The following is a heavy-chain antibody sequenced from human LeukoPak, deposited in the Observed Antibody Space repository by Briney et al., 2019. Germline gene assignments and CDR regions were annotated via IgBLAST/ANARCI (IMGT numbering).Heavy chain of an antibody. CDR3: ARGGNYYDSSGYYYKY. CDR1: GGSISSYY. J-gene: IGHJ4*02. V-gene: IGHV4-59*08. Sequence: SETLSLTCTVSGGSISSYYWSWTRQPPGKGLEWIGYIYYSGSTNYNPSLKSRVTISVDTSKNQFSLKLSSVTAADTAVYYCARGGNYYDSSGYYYKYWGQGTLVTVSS. CDR2: IYYSGST. D-gene: IGHD3-22*01.